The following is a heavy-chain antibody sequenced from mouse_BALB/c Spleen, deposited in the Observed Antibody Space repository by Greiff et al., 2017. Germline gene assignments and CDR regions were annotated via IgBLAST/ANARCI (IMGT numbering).Heavy chain of an antibody. CDR1: GYTFTSYW. CDR2: IDPSDSYT. D-gene: IGHD2-10*02. V-gene: IGHV1-69*02. J-gene: IGHJ2*01. Sequence: QVQLQQPGAELVKPGASVKQSCKASGYTFTSYWMHWVKQRPGQGLEWIGEIDPSDSYTNYNQKFKGKATLTVDKSSSTAYMQLSSLTSEDSAVYYCARSGYGNYFDYWGQGTTLTVSS. CDR3: ARSGYGNYFDY.